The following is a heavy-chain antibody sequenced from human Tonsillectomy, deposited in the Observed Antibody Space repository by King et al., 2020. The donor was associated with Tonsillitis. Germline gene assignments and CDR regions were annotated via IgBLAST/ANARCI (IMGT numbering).Heavy chain of an antibody. CDR1: GYSFSSYG. CDR2: ISAYNGDT. CDR3: ARSGSYSSTWNYFAY. V-gene: IGHV1-18*01. D-gene: IGHD6-13*01. J-gene: IGHJ4*02. Sequence: VQLVESGAEVKKPGASVKVSCKASGYSFSSYGISWVRQAPGQGLEWMGWISAYNGDTNYAQKFQGRVTMTTDTSTSTAYMELRRLRSDDTAVYYCARSGSYSSTWNYFAYWGQGTLVTVSS.